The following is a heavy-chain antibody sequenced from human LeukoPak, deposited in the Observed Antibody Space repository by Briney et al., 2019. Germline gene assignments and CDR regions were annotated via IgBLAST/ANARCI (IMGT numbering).Heavy chain of an antibody. D-gene: IGHD3-10*01. CDR2: LNHSGST. CDR3: AGRVPAPSVRGVIQNYYYYGMDV. Sequence: PSETLSLTCAVYGGSFSGYYWSWSRQPPGERLEWNGELNHSGSTNYNPSLKSRVTISVDTSKNQFSLKLSSVTAADTAVYYCAGRVPAPSVRGVIQNYYYYGMDVWGQGTTVTVSS. J-gene: IGHJ6*02. V-gene: IGHV4-34*01. CDR1: GGSFSGYY.